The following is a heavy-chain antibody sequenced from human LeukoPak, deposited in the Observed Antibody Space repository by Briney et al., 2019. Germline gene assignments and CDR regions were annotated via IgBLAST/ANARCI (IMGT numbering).Heavy chain of an antibody. CDR2: IYSGGST. CDR1: GFTVSSHY. D-gene: IGHD6-13*01. CDR3: ASAAGPQYFQH. V-gene: IGHV3-53*01. Sequence: GGSLRLSCAASGFTVSSHYMSWVRQAPGKGLEWVSVIYSGGSTYYADSVKGRFTISRDNSKNTLYLQMNSLGAEDTAVYYCASAAGPQYFQHWGQGTLVTVSS. J-gene: IGHJ1*01.